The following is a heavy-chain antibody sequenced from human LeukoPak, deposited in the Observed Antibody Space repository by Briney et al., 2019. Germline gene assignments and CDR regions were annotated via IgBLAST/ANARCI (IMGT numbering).Heavy chain of an antibody. D-gene: IGHD6-6*01. CDR1: GYTLTELS. Sequence: GASVKVSCMVSGYTLTELSMHWVRQAPGKGLERMGGFDPEDAETIYAQKFQGRVTMTEDTSTDTAYMELSSLRSDDTAVDYCARGIAARSWFDPWGQGTLVTVSS. CDR2: FDPEDAET. J-gene: IGHJ5*02. CDR3: ARGIAARSWFDP. V-gene: IGHV1-24*01.